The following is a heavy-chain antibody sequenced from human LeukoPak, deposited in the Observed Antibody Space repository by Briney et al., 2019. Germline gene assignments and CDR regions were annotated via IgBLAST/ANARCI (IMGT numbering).Heavy chain of an antibody. J-gene: IGHJ4*02. V-gene: IGHV4-4*07. D-gene: IGHD3-22*01. CDR2: IYTSGST. CDR1: GGSISSYY. Sequence: SETLSLTCTVSGGSISSYYWSWIRQPAGKGLEWIWRIYTSGSTNYNPSLESRVTMSVDTSKNQFSLKLSSVTAADTAVYYCARGGYYYDSSSIFDYWGQGTLVTVSS. CDR3: ARGGYYYDSSSIFDY.